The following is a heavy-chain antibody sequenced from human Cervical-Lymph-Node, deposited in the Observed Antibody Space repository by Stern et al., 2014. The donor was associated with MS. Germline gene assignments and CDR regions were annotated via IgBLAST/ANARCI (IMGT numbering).Heavy chain of an antibody. CDR3: ATGSTVTMYWYFDL. Sequence: VQLVESGPGLVKPSETLSLTCTVSGGSISSYYWSWIRQPPGKGLEWIGYIYYSGRTNYNPSLKSRVTISVDTSKNQFSLKLSSVTAADTAVYYCATGSTVTMYWYFDLWGRGTLVTVSS. CDR1: GGSISSYY. J-gene: IGHJ2*01. D-gene: IGHD4-17*01. CDR2: IYYSGRT. V-gene: IGHV4-59*01.